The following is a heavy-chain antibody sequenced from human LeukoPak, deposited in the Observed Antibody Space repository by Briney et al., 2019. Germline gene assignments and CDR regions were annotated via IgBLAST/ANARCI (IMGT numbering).Heavy chain of an antibody. CDR1: GFTFSASA. CDR2: ITMSGGNT. CDR3: ARDRPHFDY. Sequence: GGSLRLSCAASGFTFSASAMTWVRQAPGKGLEWVSAITMSGGNTFYADSVKGRLTISRDNSKGTLYLQMNSLRDEDTAVYYCARDRPHFDYWGQGTLVTVSS. V-gene: IGHV3-23*01. J-gene: IGHJ4*02.